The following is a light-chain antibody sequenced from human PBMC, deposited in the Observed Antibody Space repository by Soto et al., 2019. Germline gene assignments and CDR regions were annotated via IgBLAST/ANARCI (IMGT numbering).Light chain of an antibody. CDR1: HSISSSS. CDR2: GAS. Sequence: EIVLTQSPSTLSLSPGERATLSCRASHSISSSSLAWYQQKCGQAPRLLIYGASRRATGIPDTFSGSGSGTDFTLTISRLEPEDFAVYYCQLYGDSPMYTFGLGTKVDIK. J-gene: IGKJ2*01. CDR3: QLYGDSPMYT. V-gene: IGKV3-20*01.